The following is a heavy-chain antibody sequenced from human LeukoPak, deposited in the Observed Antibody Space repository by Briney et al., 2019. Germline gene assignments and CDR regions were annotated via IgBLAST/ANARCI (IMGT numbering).Heavy chain of an antibody. CDR2: ISSKSNYI. D-gene: IGHD3-22*01. J-gene: IGHJ4*02. Sequence: GESLRLSCAASGFTFSTYTMNWVRQAPGKGLEWVSTISSKSNYIYYADSVKGRFTISRDNAKNSLYLQINSLRAEDTAVYYCARVHYFDSSGYYFFLDYWGQGTLVTVSS. V-gene: IGHV3-21*01. CDR1: GFTFSTYT. CDR3: ARVHYFDSSGYYFFLDY.